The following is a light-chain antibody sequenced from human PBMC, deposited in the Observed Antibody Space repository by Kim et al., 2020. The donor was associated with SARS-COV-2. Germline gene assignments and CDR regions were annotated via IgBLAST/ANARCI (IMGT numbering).Light chain of an antibody. Sequence: QSALTHPASVSGSPGQSITISCTGTISDVGGYNYVSWYQQHPGKAPKLMIYDVSIRPSGVSNRFSGSKSGNTASLTISGLQAEDEADYYCSSYTSSSTYVFGTGTKVTVL. CDR1: ISDVGGYNY. V-gene: IGLV2-14*03. CDR2: DVS. CDR3: SSYTSSSTYV. J-gene: IGLJ1*01.